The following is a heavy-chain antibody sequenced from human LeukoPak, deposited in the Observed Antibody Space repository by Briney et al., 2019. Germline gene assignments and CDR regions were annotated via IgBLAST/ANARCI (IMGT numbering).Heavy chain of an antibody. Sequence: PGGSLRLSCAASGFTFGDYEMIWVRQAPGKGLEWVSAISGSGGSTYYADSVKGRFTISRDNSKNTLYLQMNSLRAEDTAVYYCAKVYDSSGYYEAPHQFDYWGQGTLVTVSS. CDR2: ISGSGGST. CDR1: GFTFGDYE. D-gene: IGHD3-22*01. CDR3: AKVYDSSGYYEAPHQFDY. J-gene: IGHJ4*02. V-gene: IGHV3-23*01.